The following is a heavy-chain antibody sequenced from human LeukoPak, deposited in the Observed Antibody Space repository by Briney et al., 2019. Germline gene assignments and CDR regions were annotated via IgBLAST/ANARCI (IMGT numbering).Heavy chain of an antibody. V-gene: IGHV1-46*01. CDR1: GYTFTSYY. CDR3: ARDSSGRVGFDY. CDR2: INPSGGST. Sequence: ASVKVSCKASGYTFTSYYMHWVRQAPGQGLGWMGIINPSGGSTSYAQKFQGRVTMTRDTSTSTVYMELSSLRSEDTAVYYCARDSSGRVGFDYWGQGTLVTVSS. D-gene: IGHD6-19*01. J-gene: IGHJ4*02.